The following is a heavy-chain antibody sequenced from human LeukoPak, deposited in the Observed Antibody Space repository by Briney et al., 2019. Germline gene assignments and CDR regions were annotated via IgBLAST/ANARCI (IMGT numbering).Heavy chain of an antibody. D-gene: IGHD4-11*01. J-gene: IGHJ6*02. CDR1: GYTFTSYD. CDR3: ARVDMTTSPLYYYYYGMDV. CDR2: MNPNSGNT. V-gene: IGHV1-8*01. Sequence: ASVKVSCKASGYTFTSYDINWVRQATGQGLEWMGWMNPNSGNTGYAQKFQGRVTMTRNTSISTAYMELSSLRSEDTAAYYCARVDMTTSPLYYYYYGMDVWGQGTTVTVSS.